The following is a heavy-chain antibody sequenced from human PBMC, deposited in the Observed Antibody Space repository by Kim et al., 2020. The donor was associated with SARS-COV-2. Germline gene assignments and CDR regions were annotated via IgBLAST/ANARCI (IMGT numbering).Heavy chain of an antibody. J-gene: IGHJ6*02. D-gene: IGHD6-19*01. CDR3: ARDRPVTRQWTLAYFDGMDV. CDR2: ITYDGDTK. CDR1: GFTFSSCD. Sequence: GGSLRLSCAASGFTFSSCDMHWVRQAPGKGLEWVAVITYDGDTKYYADSVMGRFTISRDNSKNTLYLQMNSLRAEDTAVFYCARDRPVTRQWTLAYFDGMDVWGQGTMVTVSS. V-gene: IGHV3-30*04.